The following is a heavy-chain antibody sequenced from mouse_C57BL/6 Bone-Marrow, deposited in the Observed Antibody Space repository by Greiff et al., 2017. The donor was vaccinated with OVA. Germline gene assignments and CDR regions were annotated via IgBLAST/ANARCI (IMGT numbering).Heavy chain of an antibody. J-gene: IGHJ2*01. D-gene: IGHD1-1*01. CDR1: GYTFTSYW. V-gene: IGHV1-72*01. CDR3: ARWVTTVENFDY. Sequence: QVQLKESGAELVKPGASVKLSCKASGYTFTSYWMHWVKQRPGRGLEWIGRIDPNSGGTKYNEKFKSKATLTVDKPSSTAYMQLSSLTSEDSAVYYCARWVTTVENFDYWGQGTTLTVSS. CDR2: IDPNSGGT.